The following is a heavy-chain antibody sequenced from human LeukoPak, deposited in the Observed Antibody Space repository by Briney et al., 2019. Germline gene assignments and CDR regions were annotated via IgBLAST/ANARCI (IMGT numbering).Heavy chain of an antibody. J-gene: IGHJ4*02. CDR1: GGTFSSYA. CDR3: ARAASSGWRGYYFDY. D-gene: IGHD6-19*01. Sequence: GASVKVSCKASGGTFSSYASSWVRQAPGQGLEWMGGIIPIFGTANYAQKFQGRVTITADESTSTAYMELSSLRSEDTAVYYCARAASSGWRGYYFDYWGQGTLVTVSS. V-gene: IGHV1-69*13. CDR2: IIPIFGTA.